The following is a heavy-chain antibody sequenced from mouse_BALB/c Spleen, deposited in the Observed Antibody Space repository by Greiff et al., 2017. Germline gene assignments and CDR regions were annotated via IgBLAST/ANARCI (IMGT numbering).Heavy chain of an antibody. CDR1: GYTFTSYW. CDR2: IYPGDGDT. CDR3: ARSSLLWDAMDY. J-gene: IGHJ4*01. Sequence: VQLQQSGAELARPGASVKLSCKASGYTFTSYWMQWVKQRPGQGLEWIGAIYPGDGDTRYTQKFKGKATLTADKSSSTAYMQLSSLASEDSAVYYCARSSLLWDAMDYWGQGTSVTVSS. D-gene: IGHD2-10*01. V-gene: IGHV1-87*01.